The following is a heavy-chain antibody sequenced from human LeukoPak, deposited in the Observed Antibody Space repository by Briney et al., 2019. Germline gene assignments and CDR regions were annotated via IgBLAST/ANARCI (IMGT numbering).Heavy chain of an antibody. CDR3: ARDAFLSGSLSPVDY. J-gene: IGHJ4*02. V-gene: IGHV1-46*01. Sequence: AAVKVSCKASGYTFTNYFMHWVRQAPGQGLEWMGIINPSGGSTSYAQKFQGRVTLTRDTSTSTAYMELSSLRSEDTAVYYCARDAFLSGSLSPVDYWGQGSLVTV. D-gene: IGHD1-26*01. CDR1: GYTFTNYF. CDR2: INPSGGST.